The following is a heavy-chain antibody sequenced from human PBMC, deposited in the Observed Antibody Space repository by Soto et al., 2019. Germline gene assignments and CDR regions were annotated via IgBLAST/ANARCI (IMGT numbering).Heavy chain of an antibody. CDR3: AKRLYYDSSGFEGGGMDV. D-gene: IGHD3-22*01. CDR1: GSSISSSSYY. V-gene: IGHV4-39*01. Sequence: SETLSLTCTVSGSSISSSSYYWGWIRQPPGKGLEWIGSIYYSGSTNYNPSLKRRVNKSVDTSKNQFSMKLSSMTAADTAVYYCAKRLYYDSSGFEGGGMDVWGQGTTVS. CDR2: IYYSGST. J-gene: IGHJ6*02.